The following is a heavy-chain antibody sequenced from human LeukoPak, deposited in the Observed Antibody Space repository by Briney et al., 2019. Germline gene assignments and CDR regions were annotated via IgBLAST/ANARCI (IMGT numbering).Heavy chain of an antibody. Sequence: SETLSLTCTVSGGSISSGSYYWSWIRQPAGKGLEWIGRIYTSGSTNYNPSLKSRVTISADTSKNQFSLKLRSVTAADTAVYYCARSAEYASGKLDFGYWGQGTLVTVSS. J-gene: IGHJ4*02. CDR2: IYTSGST. D-gene: IGHD3-10*01. V-gene: IGHV4-61*02. CDR1: GGSISSGSYY. CDR3: ARSAEYASGKLDFGY.